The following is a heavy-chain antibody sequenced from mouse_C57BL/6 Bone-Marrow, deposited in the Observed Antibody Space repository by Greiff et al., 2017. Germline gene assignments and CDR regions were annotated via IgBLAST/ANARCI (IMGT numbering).Heavy chain of an antibody. CDR2: ISSGGSYT. D-gene: IGHD1-1*01. Sequence: QLKESGGDLVKPGGSLKLSCAASGFTFSSYGMSWVRQTPDKRLEWVATISSGGSYTYYPDSVKGRFTISRDNAKNTLYLQMSSLKSEDTAMYYCASPSHYYGSSLFAYWGQGTLVTVSA. CDR1: GFTFSSYG. J-gene: IGHJ3*01. CDR3: ASPSHYYGSSLFAY. V-gene: IGHV5-6*01.